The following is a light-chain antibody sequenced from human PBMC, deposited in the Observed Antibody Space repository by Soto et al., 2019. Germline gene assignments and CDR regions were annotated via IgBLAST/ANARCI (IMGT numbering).Light chain of an antibody. CDR1: KNDIGVYDF. J-gene: IGLJ1*01. CDR3: KSYAGSNTYV. CDR2: EVV. V-gene: IGLV2-8*01. Sequence: LTQPPSASGSPGQSVTISCTGTKNDIGVYDFVSWYQHHPGKAPRLIIYEVVQRPSGVPDRFSGSKSGNTASLTVPGLQAADEADYFCKSYAGSNTYVFGSGTKVTVL.